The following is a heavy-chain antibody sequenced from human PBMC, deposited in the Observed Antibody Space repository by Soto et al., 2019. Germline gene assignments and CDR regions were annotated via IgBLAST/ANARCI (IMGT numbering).Heavy chain of an antibody. D-gene: IGHD6-6*01. J-gene: IGHJ5*02. CDR1: GGSISSSSYY. CDR3: ARSLAARPGFDP. Sequence: SETLSLTCTVSGGSISSSSYYWGWIRQPPGKGLEWIGSIYYSGSTYYNPSLKSRVTISVDTSKNQFSLKLSSVTAADTAVYYCARSLAARPGFDPWGQGTLVTVSS. CDR2: IYYSGST. V-gene: IGHV4-39*07.